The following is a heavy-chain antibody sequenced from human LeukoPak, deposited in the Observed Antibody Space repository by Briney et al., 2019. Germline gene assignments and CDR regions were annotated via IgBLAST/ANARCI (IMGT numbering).Heavy chain of an antibody. CDR2: IYYSGST. D-gene: IGHD3-16*01. CDR1: GGSISSYY. Sequence: SETLSLTCTVSGGSISSYYWSWIRQPPGKGLEWIGYIYYSGSTNYNPSLKSRVTISVDTSKNQFSLKLSSVTAADTAVYYCARGYDYVWGSYIDYWGQGTLVTVSS. CDR3: ARGYDYVWGSYIDY. V-gene: IGHV4-59*01. J-gene: IGHJ4*02.